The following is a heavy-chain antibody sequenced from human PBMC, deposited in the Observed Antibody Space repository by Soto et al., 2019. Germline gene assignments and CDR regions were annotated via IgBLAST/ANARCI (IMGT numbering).Heavy chain of an antibody. V-gene: IGHV4-39*01. J-gene: IGHJ5*02. CDR2: IYYSGST. Sequence: PSETLSLTCTVSGGSISSSSYYWGWIRQPPGKGLEWIGSIYYSGSTYYNPSLKSRVTISVDTSKNQFSLKLSSVTAADAAVYYCARSAVAGTNWFDPWGQGTLVTVSS. CDR3: ARSAVAGTNWFDP. CDR1: GGSISSSSYY. D-gene: IGHD6-19*01.